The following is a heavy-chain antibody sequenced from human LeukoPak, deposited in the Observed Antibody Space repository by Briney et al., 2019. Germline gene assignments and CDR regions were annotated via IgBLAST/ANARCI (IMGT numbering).Heavy chain of an antibody. CDR1: GGSISSYY. J-gene: IGHJ4*02. V-gene: IGHV4-4*07. D-gene: IGHD3-22*01. CDR2: IYTSGST. Sequence: PSETLSLTCTVSGGSISSYYWSWIRQPAGKGLEWIGRIYTSGSTNYNPSLKSRVTMSVDTSKNQFSLKLSSVTAADTAVYYCARDQYYYDSSGYYLFDYWGQGTLVTVSS. CDR3: ARDQYYYDSSGYYLFDY.